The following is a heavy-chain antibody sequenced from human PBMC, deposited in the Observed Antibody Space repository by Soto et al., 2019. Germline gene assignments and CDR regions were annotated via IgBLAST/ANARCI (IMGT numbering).Heavy chain of an antibody. D-gene: IGHD3-9*01. CDR3: ARDNYYDILSGYRDYGMDV. Sequence: PGGSLRLSCAASGFTVSSNYMSWVRQAPGKGLEWVSVIYSGGSTYYADSVKGRFTISRDNSKNTLYLQMNSLRAEDTAVYYCARDNYYDILSGYRDYGMDVWGQGTTVTVSS. CDR1: GFTVSSNY. V-gene: IGHV3-66*01. J-gene: IGHJ6*02. CDR2: IYSGGST.